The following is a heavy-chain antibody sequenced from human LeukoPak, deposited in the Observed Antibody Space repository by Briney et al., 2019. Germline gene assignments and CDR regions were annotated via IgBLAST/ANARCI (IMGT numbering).Heavy chain of an antibody. V-gene: IGHV3-72*01. CDR3: VRVRNGDYFDP. J-gene: IGHJ4*02. CDR1: GFAFSDSY. CDR2: IRNKAHSYTT. Sequence: PGGSLRLSCGASGFAFSDSYMDWLRQAPGKGLQWVGRIRNKAHSYTTDYASSVKGRFTISRDDSKNSLFLQMNTLKTEDTAVYYCVRVRNGDYFDPWGLGTLVTVSS. D-gene: IGHD4-17*01.